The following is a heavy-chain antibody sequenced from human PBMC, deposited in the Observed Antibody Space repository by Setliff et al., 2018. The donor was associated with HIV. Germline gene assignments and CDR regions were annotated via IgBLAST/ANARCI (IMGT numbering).Heavy chain of an antibody. D-gene: IGHD3-22*01. Sequence: GASVKVSCKASGYTFTGYYMHWVRQAPGQGLEWMGWINPNNGGTNYAQKFQGRVTMTRDTSISTAYMELSRLRSDDTAVYYCARGMDYYDTSGYIFFPGLPDYWGQGTLVTVS. CDR2: INPNNGGT. CDR1: GYTFTGYY. V-gene: IGHV1-2*02. J-gene: IGHJ4*02. CDR3: ARGMDYYDTSGYIFFPGLPDY.